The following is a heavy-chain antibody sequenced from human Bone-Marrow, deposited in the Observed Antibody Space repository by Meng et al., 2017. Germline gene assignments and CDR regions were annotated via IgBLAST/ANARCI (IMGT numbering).Heavy chain of an antibody. Sequence: QVQLQESGPGLVKPSQTLSLTCTVSGGSISSGDYYWSWIRQPPGKGLEWIGYIYYSGSTYYNPSLKSRVTISEHTSKNQFSLKLSSVTAADTAVFYCARHLLVGATLNWFDPWGQGTLVTVSS. D-gene: IGHD1-26*01. CDR2: IYYSGST. CDR3: ARHLLVGATLNWFDP. CDR1: GGSISSGDYY. V-gene: IGHV4-30-4*01. J-gene: IGHJ5*02.